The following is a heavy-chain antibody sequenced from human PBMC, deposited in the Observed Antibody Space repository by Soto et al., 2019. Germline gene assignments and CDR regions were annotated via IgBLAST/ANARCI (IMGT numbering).Heavy chain of an antibody. J-gene: IGHJ3*02. CDR2: ISNRGDT. Sequence: EVQLVESGGGLVQPGGSLRLSCTASGFIVSDTYVNWVRQAPGKGLEWVSVISNRGDTHYADSVRGRFSLSRDISDNTLHLQITNLRVEDTAVYYCAREPRYCRGGSCSITGDAYDICGQGTMVTVSS. V-gene: IGHV3-66*01. CDR3: AREPRYCRGGSCSITGDAYDI. D-gene: IGHD2-15*01. CDR1: GFIVSDTY.